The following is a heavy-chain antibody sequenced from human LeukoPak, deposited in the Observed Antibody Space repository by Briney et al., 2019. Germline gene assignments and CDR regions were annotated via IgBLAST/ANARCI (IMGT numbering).Heavy chain of an antibody. CDR2: IYSGGST. D-gene: IGHD1/OR15-1a*01. CDR1: GFTVSSNY. J-gene: IGHJ4*02. CDR3: ARSSADWNNFDY. V-gene: IGHV3-66*01. Sequence: GGSLRLSCAASGFTVSSNYMSWVRQAPGKGLEWVSVIYSGGSTYYADSVKGRFTISRDNSKNTLYLQMNSLRAEDTAVHYCARSSADWNNFDYWGQGTLVTVSS.